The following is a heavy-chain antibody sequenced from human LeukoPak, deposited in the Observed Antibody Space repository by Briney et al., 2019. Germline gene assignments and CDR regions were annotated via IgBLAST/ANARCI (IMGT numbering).Heavy chain of an antibody. CDR2: IYSGGST. J-gene: IGHJ6*02. Sequence: GGSLSLSCAASGITFSSYSMSWVRQAPGKGLEWVAVIYSGGSTYYADSLKGRFTISRHNSKNTLYLQMNSLRAEDTAVYYCARANGDHYYYGMDVWGQGTTVTVSS. CDR1: GITFSSYS. CDR3: ARANGDHYYYGMDV. D-gene: IGHD4-17*01. V-gene: IGHV3-53*04.